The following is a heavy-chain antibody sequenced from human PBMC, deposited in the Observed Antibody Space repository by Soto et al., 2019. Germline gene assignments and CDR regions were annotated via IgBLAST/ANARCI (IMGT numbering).Heavy chain of an antibody. V-gene: IGHV4-59*08. CDR2: IYYSGST. J-gene: IGHJ6*02. D-gene: IGHD3-9*01. CDR3: ARHGDILTGYYRYYGMDV. CDR1: GGSISSYY. Sequence: SETLSLTCTVSGGSISSYYWSWIRQPPGKGLEWIGYIYYSGSTNYNPSLKRGVTISVDRSKNQCSLKLSSVTGADTAVYYCARHGDILTGYYRYYGMDVWGQGTTVTVSS.